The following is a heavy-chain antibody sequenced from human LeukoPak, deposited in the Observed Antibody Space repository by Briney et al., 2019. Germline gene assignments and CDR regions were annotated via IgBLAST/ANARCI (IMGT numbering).Heavy chain of an antibody. Sequence: GASVKVSCKVSGNTLAELDVHWVRQAPGKGLEWMGGVDPEDGQTIYAQNLRGRVTMTEDTSTDTAYMELSSLRSEDSAVYYCATPGPGDVLTARDAFDVWGVGTLVTVSS. V-gene: IGHV1-24*01. CDR2: VDPEDGQT. D-gene: IGHD2-21*02. CDR1: GNTLAELD. J-gene: IGHJ3*01. CDR3: ATPGPGDVLTARDAFDV.